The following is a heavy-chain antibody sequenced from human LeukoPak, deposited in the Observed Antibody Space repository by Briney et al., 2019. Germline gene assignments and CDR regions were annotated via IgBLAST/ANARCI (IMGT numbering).Heavy chain of an antibody. CDR1: EFTFSNYA. CDR3: AKLPYYYDSREDAFDI. Sequence: GGSLRLSCAASEFTFSNYAMSWVRQAPGKGLEWVSAISGSGGSTYYADSVKGRFTISRDNSKNTLYLQMNSLRAEDTAVYYCAKLPYYYDSREDAFDIWGQGTMVTVSS. V-gene: IGHV3-23*01. D-gene: IGHD3-22*01. CDR2: ISGSGGST. J-gene: IGHJ3*02.